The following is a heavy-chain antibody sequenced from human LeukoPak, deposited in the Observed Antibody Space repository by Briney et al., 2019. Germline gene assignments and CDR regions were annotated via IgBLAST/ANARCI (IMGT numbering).Heavy chain of an antibody. Sequence: SETLSLTCIVSGGSISSYYWSWIRQPAGKGLEWIGRIYTSGSTNYNPSLKSRVTMSVDTSKNQFSLKLSSVTAADTAVYYCARVLLAGTGFDYFDYWGQGTLVTVSS. J-gene: IGHJ4*02. CDR2: IYTSGST. CDR1: GGSISSYY. D-gene: IGHD6-19*01. V-gene: IGHV4-4*07. CDR3: ARVLLAGTGFDYFDY.